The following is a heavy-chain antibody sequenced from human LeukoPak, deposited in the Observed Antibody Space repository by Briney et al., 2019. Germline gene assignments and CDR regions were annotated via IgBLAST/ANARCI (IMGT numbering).Heavy chain of an antibody. J-gene: IGHJ4*02. V-gene: IGHV3-74*01. CDR3: ARDKGDYDTSGSLFVF. Sequence: PGGSLRLSCAASGFTFSNYMMHWVRQAPGKGLVWVSHINADEDRAAYADSVKGRFTISRDNARNTLYLQMNSLKAEDTAVYYCARDKGDYDTSGSLFVFGGQGTLVTVSS. CDR1: GFTFSNYM. CDR2: INADEDRA. D-gene: IGHD3-22*01.